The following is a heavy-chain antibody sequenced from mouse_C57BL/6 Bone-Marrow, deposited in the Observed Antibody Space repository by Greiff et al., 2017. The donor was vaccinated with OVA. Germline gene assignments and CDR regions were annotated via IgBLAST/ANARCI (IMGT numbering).Heavy chain of an antibody. D-gene: IGHD1-1*01. J-gene: IGHJ2*01. V-gene: IGHV1-59*01. Sequence: QVQLQQPGAELVRPGTSVKLSCKASGYTFTSYWMPWVKQRPGQGLEWIGVIDPSDSYTNYNQKFKGKATLTVDTSSSTAYMQLSSLTSEDSAVYYCARLLPYFDYWGQGTTLTVSS. CDR3: ARLLPYFDY. CDR1: GYTFTSYW. CDR2: IDPSDSYT.